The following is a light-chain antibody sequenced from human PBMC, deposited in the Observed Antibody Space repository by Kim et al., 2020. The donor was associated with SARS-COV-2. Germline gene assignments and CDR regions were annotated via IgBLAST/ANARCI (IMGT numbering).Light chain of an antibody. CDR3: QAWDSSTPSVM. J-gene: IGLJ3*02. V-gene: IGLV3-1*01. Sequence: SYELTQPPSVSVSPGQTASITCSGDKLGDKYACWYQQKPGQSPVLVIYRDTKRPSGIPERFSGSNSGNTATLTISGTQAMDEADYYCQAWDSSTPSVMFGGGTQLTVL. CDR2: RDT. CDR1: KLGDKY.